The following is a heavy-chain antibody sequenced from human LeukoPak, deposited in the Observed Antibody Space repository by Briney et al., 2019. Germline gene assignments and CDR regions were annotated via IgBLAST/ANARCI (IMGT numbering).Heavy chain of an antibody. D-gene: IGHD2-21*01. J-gene: IGHJ4*02. CDR1: GDSISSYY. CDR2: VYTSGST. V-gene: IGHV4-4*07. CDR3: ARRRWRSTGYFDF. Sequence: SETLSLTCRVSGDSISSYYWSWIRQPAGKGLEGVGRVYTSGSTNYYPSLESRVTISADTSKNQFSLKLSSVTAADTAVYYCARRRWRSTGYFDFWGQGTLVTVSS.